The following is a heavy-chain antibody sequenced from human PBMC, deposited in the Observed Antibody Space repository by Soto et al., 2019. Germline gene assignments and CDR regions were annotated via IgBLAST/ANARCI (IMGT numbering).Heavy chain of an antibody. CDR1: GGSISSSNW. CDR3: ARHPSDFWFDP. J-gene: IGHJ5*02. V-gene: IGHV4-4*02. CDR2: IYHSGST. Sequence: SETLSLTCAVSGGSISSSNWWSWVRQPPGKGLEWIGEIYHSGSTYYNPSLKSRVTVSVDTSKNQFSLKLSSVTAADTAVYYCARHPSDFWFDPWGQGTLVTVSS. D-gene: IGHD2-21*02.